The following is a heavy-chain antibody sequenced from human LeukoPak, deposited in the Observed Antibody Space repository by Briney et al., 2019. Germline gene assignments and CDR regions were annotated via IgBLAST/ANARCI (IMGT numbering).Heavy chain of an antibody. Sequence: GGSLRLSCAASGFSFSSNAMSWIRQAPGKGLEWVSYISSSGSTIYYADSVKGRFTISRDNAKNSLYLQMNSLRAEDTAVYYCARDGWAGELDYWGQGTLVTVSS. V-gene: IGHV3-11*01. CDR1: GFSFSSNA. CDR3: ARDGWAGELDY. D-gene: IGHD7-27*01. J-gene: IGHJ4*02. CDR2: ISSSGSTI.